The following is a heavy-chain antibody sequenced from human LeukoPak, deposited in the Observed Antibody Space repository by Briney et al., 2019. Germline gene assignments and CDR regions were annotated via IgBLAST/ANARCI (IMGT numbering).Heavy chain of an antibody. CDR2: MHPGNGNT. V-gene: IGHV1-2*02. D-gene: IGHD2-21*02. CDR1: GYRFISNY. J-gene: IGHJ4*01. Sequence: ASVKVSCKASGYRFISNYIQWVRQAPGLGPEWMGWMHPGNGNTRYAEKFQGRVTMTRDTSINTAYLDLSSLRSDDTAVYYCAREGSYCVGGDCYSFDFCGQGTLTTVSS. CDR3: AREGSYCVGGDCYSFDF.